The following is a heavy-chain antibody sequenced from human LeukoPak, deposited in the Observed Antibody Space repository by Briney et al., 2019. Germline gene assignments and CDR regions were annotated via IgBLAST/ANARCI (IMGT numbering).Heavy chain of an antibody. J-gene: IGHJ4*02. Sequence: GRSLRLSCAASGFTFSSYGMHWVRQAPGKGLEWVAVIWYDGSNKYYADSAKGRFTISRDNSKNTLYLQMNSLRAEDTAVYYCARGDSGYDFLDYWGQGTLVTVSS. CDR3: ARGDSGYDFLDY. CDR1: GFTFSSYG. V-gene: IGHV3-33*01. CDR2: IWYDGSNK. D-gene: IGHD5-12*01.